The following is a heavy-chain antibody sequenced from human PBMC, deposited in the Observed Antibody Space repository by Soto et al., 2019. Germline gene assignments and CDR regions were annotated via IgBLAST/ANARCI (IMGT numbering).Heavy chain of an antibody. CDR1: GFTFSNAW. Sequence: GGSLRLSCAASGFTFSNAWMCWVRQAPGKGLEWVGRIKSKTDGGTTDYAAPVKGRFTISRDDSKNTLYLQMNSLKTEDTAVYYCTTIRYCSSTSCYAGAFDIWGQGTMVTVSS. CDR2: IKSKTDGGTT. V-gene: IGHV3-15*01. CDR3: TTIRYCSSTSCYAGAFDI. J-gene: IGHJ3*02. D-gene: IGHD2-2*01.